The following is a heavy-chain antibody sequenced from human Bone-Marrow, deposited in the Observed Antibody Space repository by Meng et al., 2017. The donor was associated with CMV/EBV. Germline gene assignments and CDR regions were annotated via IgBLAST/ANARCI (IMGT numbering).Heavy chain of an antibody. J-gene: IGHJ4*02. CDR3: AKGAGHDLAY. D-gene: IGHD1-1*01. CDR2: IYSGGSST. CDR1: GFTFSSYA. V-gene: IGHV3-23*03. Sequence: GGSLRLSCAASGFTFSSYAMSWVRQAPGKGLEWVSIIYSGGSSTYYADSVKGRFTISRDNSKNTLYLQMNSLRAEDTAVYYCAKGAGHDLAYWGPGPLVTGSS.